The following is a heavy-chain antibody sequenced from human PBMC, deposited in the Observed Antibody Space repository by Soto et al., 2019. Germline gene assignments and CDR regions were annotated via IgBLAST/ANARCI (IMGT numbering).Heavy chain of an antibody. CDR3: AREVNNYYGMDV. Sequence: SATRAITCSISGASISSDDYYWSWFRQPPGKGLEWIGYISYSGSTYYNPSLKSRITISVDTSKTQFSLILSSVTAADTAVFYCAREVNNYYGMDVWGQGTTVTVSS. V-gene: IGHV4-30-4*01. J-gene: IGHJ6*02. CDR1: GASISSDDYY. CDR2: ISYSGST.